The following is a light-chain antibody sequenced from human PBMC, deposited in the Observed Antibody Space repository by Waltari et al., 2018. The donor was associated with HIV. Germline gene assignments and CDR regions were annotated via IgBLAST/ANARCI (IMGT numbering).Light chain of an antibody. Sequence: QSVLRQPPSVSGAPGQRVTLSCVGSTSNLGAGYDVRWYQHVPGTGPKLLIYSDTKRPSGVPDRFSGSKSGTSGFLAITGLQADDEADYYCQSYDRGLSGPVFGGGTKLTVL. CDR1: TSNLGAGYD. V-gene: IGLV1-40*01. CDR2: SDT. CDR3: QSYDRGLSGPV. J-gene: IGLJ2*01.